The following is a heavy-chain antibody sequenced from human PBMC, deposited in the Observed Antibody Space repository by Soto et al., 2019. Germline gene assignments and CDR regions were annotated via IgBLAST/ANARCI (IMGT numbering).Heavy chain of an antibody. CDR3: ARVSSGWYVWFDP. V-gene: IGHV4-31*03. CDR2: IYYSGST. D-gene: IGHD6-19*01. J-gene: IGHJ5*02. CDR1: GGSISSGGYY. Sequence: PSETLSLTCTVSGGSISSGGYYWIWIRQHPGKGLEWIGYIYYSGSTYYNPSLKSRVTISVDTSKNQFSLKLSSVTAADTAVYYCARVSSGWYVWFDPWGQGTLVTVSS.